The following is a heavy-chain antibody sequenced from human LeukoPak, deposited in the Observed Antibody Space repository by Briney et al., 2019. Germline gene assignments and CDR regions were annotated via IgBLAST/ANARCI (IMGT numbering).Heavy chain of an antibody. V-gene: IGHV4-34*01. J-gene: IGHJ5*02. CDR3: ARDLGFTMVRGVIWYNWFDP. Sequence: SETLSLTCAVYGGSFSGYYWSWIRQPPGKGLEWIGEINHSGSTNYNPSLKSRVTISVDTSKNQFSLKLSSVTAADTAVYYCARDLGFTMVRGVIWYNWFDPWGQETLVTVSS. CDR1: GGSFSGYY. D-gene: IGHD3-10*01. CDR2: INHSGST.